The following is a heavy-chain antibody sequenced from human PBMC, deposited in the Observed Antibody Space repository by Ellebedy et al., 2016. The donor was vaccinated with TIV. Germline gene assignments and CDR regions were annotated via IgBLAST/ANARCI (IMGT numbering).Heavy chain of an antibody. V-gene: IGHV1-69*13. D-gene: IGHD2-15*01. CDR2: IIPIFGTA. Sequence: AASVKVSCKASGGTFSSYAISWARQAPGQGLEWMGGIIPIFGTANYAQKFQGRVTITADESTSTAYMELSSLRSEDTAVYYCARGDCSGGSCYSPEWFDPWGQGTLVTVSS. CDR1: GGTFSSYA. J-gene: IGHJ5*02. CDR3: ARGDCSGGSCYSPEWFDP.